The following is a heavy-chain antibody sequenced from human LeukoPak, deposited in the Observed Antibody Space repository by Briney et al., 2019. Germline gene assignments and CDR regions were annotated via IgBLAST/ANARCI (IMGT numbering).Heavy chain of an antibody. CDR3: ARRGSSSWEGLDY. CDR2: IYPDDSDT. CDR1: GYSFTNYW. V-gene: IGHV5-51*01. Sequence: GESLKISCKGSGYSFTNYWIGWVRQMPGKGLEWMGIIYPDDSDTRYSPSFQGQVTISADKSISTAYLQWSSLKASDTAMYYCARRGSSSWEGLDYWGQGTLVTVSS. J-gene: IGHJ4*02. D-gene: IGHD6-13*01.